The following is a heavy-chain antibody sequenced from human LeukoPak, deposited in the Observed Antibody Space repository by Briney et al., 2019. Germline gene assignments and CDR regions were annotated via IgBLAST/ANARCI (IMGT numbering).Heavy chain of an antibody. CDR3: SRETAGTTIDF. Sequence: SETLSLTCTVSGYAIGSNYFWGWIRQPPGKGLEWIGSIHHRGTTYYNPSLKGRLTISLDTSKNQFSLNLTSETASDTAVYYCSRETAGTTIDFWGQGRLVAVSS. V-gene: IGHV4-38-2*02. D-gene: IGHD3-10*01. CDR1: GYAIGSNYF. CDR2: IHHRGTT. J-gene: IGHJ4*02.